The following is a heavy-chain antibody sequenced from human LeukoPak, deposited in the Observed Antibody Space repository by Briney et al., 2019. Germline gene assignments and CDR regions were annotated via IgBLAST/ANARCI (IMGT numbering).Heavy chain of an antibody. CDR2: MYYSGST. CDR1: GGSVRSGSYY. V-gene: IGHV4-61*01. D-gene: IGHD4-17*01. Sequence: PSGTLSLTCTVSGGSVRSGSYYWSWIRQPPGKGLEWIGYMYYSGSTNYNPSLKSRITMSVDTSKNQFPPTLNSVTAEDTAGFFCAREDGDYYRAFDIWGQGTMVTVSS. CDR3: AREDGDYYRAFDI. J-gene: IGHJ3*02.